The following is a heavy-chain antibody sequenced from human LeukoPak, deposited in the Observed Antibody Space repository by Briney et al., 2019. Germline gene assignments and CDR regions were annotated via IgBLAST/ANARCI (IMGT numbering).Heavy chain of an antibody. CDR3: ARMYYDFWSVQEGAFDI. CDR2: INPSGGST. D-gene: IGHD3-3*01. J-gene: IGHJ3*02. Sequence: ASVKVSCKASGYTFTSYYMHWVRQAPGQALEWMGIINPSGGSTSYAQKFQGRVTMTRDTSTSTVYMELSSLRSEDTAVYYCARMYYDFWSVQEGAFDIWGQGTMVTVSS. V-gene: IGHV1-46*01. CDR1: GYTFTSYY.